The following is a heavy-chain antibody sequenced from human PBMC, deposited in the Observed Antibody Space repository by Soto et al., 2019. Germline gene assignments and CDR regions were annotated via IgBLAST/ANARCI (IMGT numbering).Heavy chain of an antibody. Sequence: LRLSCAASGFTFSSYGMHWVRQAPGKGLEWVAVISYDGSNKYYADSVKGRFTISRDNSKNTLYLQMNSLRAEDTAVYYCAKDRKVGYSYGPYYYYYGMDVWGQGTTVTVSS. D-gene: IGHD5-18*01. V-gene: IGHV3-30*18. CDR1: GFTFSSYG. J-gene: IGHJ6*02. CDR3: AKDRKVGYSYGPYYYYYGMDV. CDR2: ISYDGSNK.